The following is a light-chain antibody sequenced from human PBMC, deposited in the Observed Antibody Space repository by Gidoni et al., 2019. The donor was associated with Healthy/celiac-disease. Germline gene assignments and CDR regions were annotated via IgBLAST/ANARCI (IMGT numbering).Light chain of an antibody. CDR2: GNS. CDR3: QSYDSSLSAPYV. V-gene: IGLV1-40*01. J-gene: IGLJ1*01. CDR1: SSNIGAVYD. Sequence: QSVLTQPPSASGAPGQRVTISCTGRSSNIGAVYDVHWYQPLPGTAPKPLIYGNSNRPSGVPDRFSGSKSGTSASLAITGLQAEDEADYYCQSYDSSLSAPYVFGTGTKVTVL.